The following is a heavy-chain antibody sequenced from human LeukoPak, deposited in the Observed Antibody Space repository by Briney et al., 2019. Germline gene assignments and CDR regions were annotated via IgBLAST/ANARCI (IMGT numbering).Heavy chain of an antibody. Sequence: ASETLSLTCTVSGGSISSYYWSWIRQPPGKGLDWIGYIYYSGSTNYNPSLKSRVTISVDTSKNQFSLKLSSVTAADTAVYYCARDRDYGDYGFDYWGQGTLVTVSS. V-gene: IGHV4-59*01. J-gene: IGHJ4*02. CDR1: GGSISSYY. D-gene: IGHD4-17*01. CDR3: ARDRDYGDYGFDY. CDR2: IYYSGST.